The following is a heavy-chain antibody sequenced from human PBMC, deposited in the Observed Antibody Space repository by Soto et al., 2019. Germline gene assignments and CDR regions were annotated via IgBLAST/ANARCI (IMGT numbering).Heavy chain of an antibody. Sequence: QVQLQEPGPGLVKPSQTLSLTCTVSGGSISSGGYYWSWIRQHPGKGLEWIGYIYYSGSTYYNPSLKSRVTISVDTSKNQFSLKLSSVTAADTAVYYCAREGRGYSYDHIDYWGQGTLVTVSS. CDR1: GGSISSGGYY. CDR3: AREGRGYSYDHIDY. D-gene: IGHD5-18*01. V-gene: IGHV4-31*03. CDR2: IYYSGST. J-gene: IGHJ4*02.